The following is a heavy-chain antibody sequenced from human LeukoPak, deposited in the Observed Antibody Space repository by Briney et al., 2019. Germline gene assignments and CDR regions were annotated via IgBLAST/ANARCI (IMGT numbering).Heavy chain of an antibody. CDR1: GFTFSSYA. D-gene: IGHD6-13*01. J-gene: IGHJ4*02. CDR2: ISYDGSNK. V-gene: IGHV3-30-3*01. Sequence: PGRSLRLSCAASGFTFSSYAMYWVRQAPGKGLEWVAVISYDGSNKCYADSVKGRFTISRDNSKNTLYLQMNSLRAEDTAVYYCAYIAAARINYFDYWGQGTLVTVSS. CDR3: AYIAAARINYFDY.